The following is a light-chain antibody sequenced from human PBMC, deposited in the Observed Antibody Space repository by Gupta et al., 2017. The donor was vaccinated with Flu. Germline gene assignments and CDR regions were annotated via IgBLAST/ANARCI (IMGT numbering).Light chain of an antibody. J-gene: IGKJ4*01. CDR2: AAS. Sequence: TCRAREEIRSSLAWYQQKPGKAPKLLIYAASTVGSGVPSSFSGSGSGTEFTLTISSRQPEDFATYYCQQVDSSPITFGGGTEVEIK. CDR1: EEIRSS. CDR3: QQVDSSPIT. V-gene: IGKV1-9*01.